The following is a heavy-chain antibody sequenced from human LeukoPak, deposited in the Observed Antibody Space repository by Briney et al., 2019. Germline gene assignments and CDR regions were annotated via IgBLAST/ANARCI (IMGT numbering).Heavy chain of an antibody. D-gene: IGHD3-16*01. CDR3: ARRSDYFDC. V-gene: IGHV1-46*01. CDR1: GYTFTTYK. CDR2: INSSDGDS. Sequence: ASVKVSCKASGYTFTTYKMHWVRQAPGQGLEWVGIINSSDGDSRNAQKLQGRVTMTTDTSTSTAYMELRSLRSDDTAVYYCARRSDYFDCWGQGTLVTVSS. J-gene: IGHJ4*02.